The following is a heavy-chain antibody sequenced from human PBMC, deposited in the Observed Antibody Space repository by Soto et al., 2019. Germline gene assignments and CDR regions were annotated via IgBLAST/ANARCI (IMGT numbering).Heavy chain of an antibody. J-gene: IGHJ3*01. CDR3: GSNVAADDALDL. CDR1: GDSISSGGYS. V-gene: IGHV4-30-2*01. CDR2: IYHSGNN. D-gene: IGHD2-15*01. Sequence: PSETLSLTCAVSGDSISSGGYSWTWIRQPPGKGLEWIGYIYHSGNNYYNPSLKSRVTISGDRSKNQFTLNLSSVTAADTAVYYCGSNVAADDALDLWGQGTMVTVSS.